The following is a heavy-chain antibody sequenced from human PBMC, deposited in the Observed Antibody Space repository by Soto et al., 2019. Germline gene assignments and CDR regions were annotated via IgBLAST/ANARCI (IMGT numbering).Heavy chain of an antibody. CDR1: GFSLSTSGAA. CDR3: AHRATMTIFGLIIDNGVWFDP. D-gene: IGHD3-3*01. V-gene: IGHV2-5*02. Sequence: QITLKESGPTLVKPTQTLTLTCTFSGFSLSTSGAAVGWIRQPPGRALEWLALIYWDGDRRYNPSLQSRLPIDKDPSRTQVALTLTSVDPADTATYYCAHRATMTIFGLIIDNGVWFDPWGQGTLVIVSS. CDR2: IYWDGDR. J-gene: IGHJ5*02.